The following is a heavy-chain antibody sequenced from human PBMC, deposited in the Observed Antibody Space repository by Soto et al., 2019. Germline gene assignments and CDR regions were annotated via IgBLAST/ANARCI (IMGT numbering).Heavy chain of an antibody. CDR2: ISAYNDHT. V-gene: IGHV1-18*01. J-gene: IGHJ4*02. CDR3: ARGTYFDY. CDR1: GYTLTTYG. Sequence: ASVKVSCKAAGYTLTTYGVSWVRQAPGQGLEWVGRISAYNDHTNYAQKYQGRVNMTTDTSTSTAYMELRSLRSDDTAVYYCARGTYFDYWGQGTLVTVSS. D-gene: IGHD1-1*01.